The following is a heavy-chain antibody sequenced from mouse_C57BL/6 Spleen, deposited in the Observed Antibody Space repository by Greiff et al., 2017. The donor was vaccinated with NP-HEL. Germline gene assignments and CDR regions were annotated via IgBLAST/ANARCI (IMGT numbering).Heavy chain of an antibody. CDR2: INPNNGGT. D-gene: IGHD2-3*01. J-gene: IGHJ1*03. V-gene: IGHV1-26*01. CDR3: ARLGWLLRNCDF. Sequence: EVQLQQSGPELVKPGASVKISCKASGYTFTDYYMNWVKQSHGKSLEWIGDINPNNGGTSYNQKLKGKATLTGDKSSSTAYMELRSLTSEDSAVYYCARLGWLLRNCDFWGTGTTVTVSS. CDR1: GYTFTDYY.